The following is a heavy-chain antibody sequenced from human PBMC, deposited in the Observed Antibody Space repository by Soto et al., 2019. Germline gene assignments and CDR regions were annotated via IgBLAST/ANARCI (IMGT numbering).Heavy chain of an antibody. J-gene: IGHJ4*02. CDR2: ISGSGGST. CDR3: AKGHRCTNGVCYFDY. Sequence: PGGSLRLSCAASRFTFSSYAMSWVRQAPGKGLEWVSIISGSGGSTYYADSVKGRFTISRDSSKNTLYQQMNSLRAEDTAVYYCAKGHRCTNGVCYFDYWGQGTLVTVSS. D-gene: IGHD2-8*01. V-gene: IGHV3-23*01. CDR1: RFTFSSYA.